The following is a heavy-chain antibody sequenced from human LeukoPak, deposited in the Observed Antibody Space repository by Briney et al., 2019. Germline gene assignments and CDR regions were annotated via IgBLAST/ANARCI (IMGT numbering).Heavy chain of an antibody. V-gene: IGHV3-23*01. D-gene: IGHD1-14*01. CDR1: GFTFSSYA. J-gene: IGHJ4*02. Sequence: GGSLRLSCAASGFTFSSYAMRWVRQAPGKGLEWVSAISGSGGSTYYADSVKGRFTISRDNSKNTLYLQMNSLRAEDTAVYYCAKGGSRIEYYFDYWGQGTLVTVSS. CDR3: AKGGSRIEYYFDY. CDR2: ISGSGGST.